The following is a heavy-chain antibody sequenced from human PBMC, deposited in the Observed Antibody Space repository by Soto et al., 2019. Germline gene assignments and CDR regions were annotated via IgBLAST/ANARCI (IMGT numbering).Heavy chain of an antibody. V-gene: IGHV3-23*01. D-gene: IGHD5-18*01. CDR1: GFTFSSYA. CDR2: ITDTGDMT. Sequence: GGSLRLSCAASGFTFSSYAMTWVRQAPGKGLEWVSAITDTGDMTYYSDSVKGRFTISRDNSKNTLYLQMNTLRAEDTAVYFCAKDLGYSYGYLVGSWGQGTLVTVSS. CDR3: AKDLGYSYGYLVGS. J-gene: IGHJ5*01.